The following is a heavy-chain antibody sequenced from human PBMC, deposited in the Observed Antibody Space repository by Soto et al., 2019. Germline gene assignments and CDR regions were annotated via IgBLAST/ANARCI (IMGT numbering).Heavy chain of an antibody. CDR1: GFTFNTYD. V-gene: IGHV3-23*01. CDR2: ISGSGRKT. J-gene: IGHJ4*02. D-gene: IGHD3-16*01. CDR3: AGLMIAFGGVFDY. Sequence: EGQLLKSGGGLVPAGGSLRLSCAASGFTFNTYDMSWVRQAPGKGPEWVSDISGSGRKTNYADSVKGRFTISRDNSKNSLYLQMNSLRADDAALYYCAGLMIAFGGVFDYWGPGTLVTVSS.